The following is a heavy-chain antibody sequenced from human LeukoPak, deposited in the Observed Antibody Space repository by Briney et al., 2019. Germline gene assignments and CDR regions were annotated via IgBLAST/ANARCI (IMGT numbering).Heavy chain of an antibody. CDR2: ISYDGSNK. CDR1: GSTFSSYG. CDR3: AKTWGPFSESAFDI. Sequence: PGRSLRLSCAASGSTFSSYGMHWVRQAPGKGLEWVAVISYDGSNKYYADSVKGRFTISRDNSKNTLYLQMNSLRAEDTAVYYCAKTWGPFSESAFDIWGQGTMVTVSS. D-gene: IGHD7-27*01. J-gene: IGHJ3*02. V-gene: IGHV3-30*18.